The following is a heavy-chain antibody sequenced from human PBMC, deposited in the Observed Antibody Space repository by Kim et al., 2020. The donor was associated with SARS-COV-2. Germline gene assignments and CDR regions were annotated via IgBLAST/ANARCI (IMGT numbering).Heavy chain of an antibody. CDR2: IRSDWCYI. CDR3: AKVGDYDSSGFYAFFRS. D-gene: IGHD3-22*01. J-gene: IGHJ5*02. CDR1: GFDFSTYW. Sequence: GGSLRLSCAASGFDFSTYWMHWVLQAPGKVLVWGSRIRSDWCYITYAYAVNGRCTISRDNAKNTLYLQMNGLRTEDMAVYYCAKVGDYDSSGFYAFFRSWGQGTRVTVST. V-gene: IGHV3-74*03.